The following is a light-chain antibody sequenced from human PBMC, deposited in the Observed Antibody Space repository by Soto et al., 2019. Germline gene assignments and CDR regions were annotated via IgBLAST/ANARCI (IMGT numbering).Light chain of an antibody. J-gene: IGLJ3*02. CDR1: RSNIGSHP. V-gene: IGLV1-44*01. CDR3: SAWDDSLNGPV. CDR2: NKN. Sequence: QSVLTQPPSASGTPGQRVTVSCSGSRSNIGSHPVHWYQQLPGTAPKLLIFNKNLRPSGVPDRFSGSKSGTSASLAISGLQSEDEAHYYCSAWDDSLNGPVFSGGTKLTVL.